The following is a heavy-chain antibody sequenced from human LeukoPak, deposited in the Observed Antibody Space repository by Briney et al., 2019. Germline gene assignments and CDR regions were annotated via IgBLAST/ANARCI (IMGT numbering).Heavy chain of an antibody. CDR1: GFTFSSYW. Sequence: PGGSLRLSCAASGFTFSSYWMHWVRHAPGKGLVWVSRINTDGSSTSYADSVKGRFTISRDNAKNTLYLQMNSLRAEDTAVYYCAKGSRIVVVIVAFVDWGQGTLVTVSS. CDR2: INTDGSST. J-gene: IGHJ4*02. D-gene: IGHD3-22*01. CDR3: AKGSRIVVVIVAFVD. V-gene: IGHV3-74*01.